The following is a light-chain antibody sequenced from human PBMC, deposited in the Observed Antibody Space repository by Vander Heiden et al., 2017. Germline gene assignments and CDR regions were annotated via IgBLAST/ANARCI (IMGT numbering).Light chain of an antibody. Sequence: QSVLTQPPSVSGAPGQRVTISCPGSSSNIGAGYDVHWYQQLPGTAPNLLIFGNSNRPSGVPDRFAGSKSGTSASLAITGLQAEEEAEYDCQSYDSSLSGSYVVFGGGTKLTVL. CDR3: QSYDSSLSGSYVV. V-gene: IGLV1-40*01. J-gene: IGLJ2*01. CDR1: SSNIGAGYD. CDR2: GNS.